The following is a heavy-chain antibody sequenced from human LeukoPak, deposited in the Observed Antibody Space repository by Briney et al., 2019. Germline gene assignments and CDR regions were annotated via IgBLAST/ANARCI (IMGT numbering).Heavy chain of an antibody. J-gene: IGHJ6*03. CDR3: ARGGGERLYYYYMDV. V-gene: IGHV1-8*03. D-gene: IGHD4-17*01. CDR2: MNPNSANT. Sequence: ASVKVSCKASGYTFTSYDINWVRQATGQGLEWMGWMNPNSANTGYAQKFQGRVTITRNTSISTAYMELSSLRSEDTAVYYCARGGGERLYYYYMDVWGKGTTVTVSS. CDR1: GYTFTSYD.